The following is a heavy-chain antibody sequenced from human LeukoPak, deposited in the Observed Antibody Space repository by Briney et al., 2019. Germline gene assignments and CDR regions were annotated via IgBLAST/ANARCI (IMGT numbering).Heavy chain of an antibody. V-gene: IGHV3-30*18. Sequence: GGPLRLSCAASGFTFSNYAMHWVRQAPGKGLEWVAVISYDGSNKYYADSVKGRFTISRDNSKNTLYLQMNSLRAEDTAVYYCAKEWGPYGSGSASGGWGQGTLVTVSS. D-gene: IGHD3-10*01. CDR2: ISYDGSNK. CDR3: AKEWGPYGSGSASGG. J-gene: IGHJ4*02. CDR1: GFTFSNYA.